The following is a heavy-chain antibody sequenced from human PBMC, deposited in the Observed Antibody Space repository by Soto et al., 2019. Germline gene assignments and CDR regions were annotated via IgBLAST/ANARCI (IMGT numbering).Heavy chain of an antibody. V-gene: IGHV3-74*01. Sequence: EVQLVESGGGLVQPGGSLRLSCAASGFTFSSYWMHWVRQAPGKGLVWVSRINSDGSSTSYADSVKGRFTISRDNAKNTLYLQMNSLRAEDTAVYYCARETYYDFWSGYIFGGDGREIEPYYGMDVWGQGTTVTVSS. J-gene: IGHJ6*02. CDR2: INSDGSST. CDR1: GFTFSSYW. D-gene: IGHD3-3*01. CDR3: ARETYYDFWSGYIFGGDGREIEPYYGMDV.